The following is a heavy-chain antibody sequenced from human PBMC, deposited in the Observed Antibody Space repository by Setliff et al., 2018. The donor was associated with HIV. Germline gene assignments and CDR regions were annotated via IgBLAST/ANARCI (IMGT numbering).Heavy chain of an antibody. Sequence: SETLSLTCTVSGGSISSYYWSWIRQPPGKGLEWMGYMYYSGSTNYNPSLKSRVTISGDTSKNQFSLKLTSVTAADTAVYYCARSLARDYWYFSHWGRGSLVTVSS. CDR2: MYYSGST. D-gene: IGHD6-6*01. CDR3: ARSLARDYWYFSH. J-gene: IGHJ2*01. CDR1: GGSISSYY. V-gene: IGHV4-59*08.